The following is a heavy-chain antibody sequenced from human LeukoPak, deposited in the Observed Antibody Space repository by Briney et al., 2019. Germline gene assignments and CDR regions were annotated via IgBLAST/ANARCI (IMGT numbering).Heavy chain of an antibody. J-gene: IGHJ4*02. V-gene: IGHV1-24*01. CDR2: FDPEDGET. CDR3: ATSVCSGGSCYFDY. Sequence: GASVKVSCKVSGYTLTELSTHWVRQAPGKGLEWMGGFDPEDGETIYAQKFQGRVTMTEDTSTDTAYMELSSLRSEDTAVYYCATSVCSGGSCYFDYWGQGTLVTVSS. CDR1: GYTLTELS. D-gene: IGHD2-15*01.